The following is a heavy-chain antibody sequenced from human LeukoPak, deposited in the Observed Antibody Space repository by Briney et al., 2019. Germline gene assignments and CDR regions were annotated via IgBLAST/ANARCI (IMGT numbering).Heavy chain of an antibody. CDR1: GGSVSSGSYY. CDR3: ARRFDS. J-gene: IGHJ4*02. CDR2: ISYSGST. Sequence: KSSETLSLTCTVSGGSVSSGSYYWSWIRQPPGEGLEWIGYISYSGSTNYNPSLKSRVTISVDTSKNQFSLKLSSVTAADTAVYYCARRFDSWGQGTLVTVSS. V-gene: IGHV4-61*01.